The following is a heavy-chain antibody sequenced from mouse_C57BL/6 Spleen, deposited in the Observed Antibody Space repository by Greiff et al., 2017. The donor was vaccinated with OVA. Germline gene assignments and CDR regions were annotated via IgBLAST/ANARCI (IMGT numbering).Heavy chain of an antibody. J-gene: IGHJ3*01. CDR3: ARSSLLRPFAY. CDR1: GYSFTGYY. CDR2: INPSTGGT. Sequence: EVQLQQSGPELVKPGASVKISCKASGYSFTGYYMNWVKQSPEKSLEWIGEINPSTGGTTYNQKFKAKATLTVDKSSSTAYLQLKSLTSEDHAVYYCARSSLLRPFAYWGQGTLVTVSA. V-gene: IGHV1-42*01. D-gene: IGHD1-2*01.